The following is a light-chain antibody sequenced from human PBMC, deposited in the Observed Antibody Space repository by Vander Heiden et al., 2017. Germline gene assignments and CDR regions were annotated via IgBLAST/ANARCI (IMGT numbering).Light chain of an antibody. J-gene: IGKJ5*01. V-gene: IGKV1-13*02. CDR3: QQFNSYPRT. CDR2: DAS. Sequence: AIPLTQSPSSLSASVGDRVTITCRASQGISSALAWYQQKPGKAPKLLIYDASSLESGGPSRFSGSGSGTDFTLTISSLQPEDFATYYCQQFNSYPRTFGQGTRLEIK. CDR1: QGISSA.